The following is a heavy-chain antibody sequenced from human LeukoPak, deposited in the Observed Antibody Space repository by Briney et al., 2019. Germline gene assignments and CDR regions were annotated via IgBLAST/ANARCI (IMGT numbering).Heavy chain of an antibody. CDR1: GYSISSDSY. D-gene: IGHD2-2*01. Sequence: SETLSLTCTVSGYSISSDSYWGGIRQPPGKGLEWIGTISHSGTTYYSPSLKSRVTISIDTSENHFSLDLTSVTATDTAVYYCAKFGSTSGRGFDPWGQGTLVTVSS. CDR3: AKFGSTSGRGFDP. J-gene: IGHJ5*02. V-gene: IGHV4-38-2*02. CDR2: ISHSGTT.